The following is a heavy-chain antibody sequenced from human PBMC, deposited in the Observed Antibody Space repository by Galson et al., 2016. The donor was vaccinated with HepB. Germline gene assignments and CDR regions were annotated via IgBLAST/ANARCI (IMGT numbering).Heavy chain of an antibody. Sequence: SETLSLTCAVSGGSLSNSNWWSWVRQSPGKGLEWIGEIYHTGSTKYNPSLKNRVTISLDTSKNQFSLNVISVTAADTAVYYCARGSASNDYWGQGTLVTVSS. CDR1: GGSLSNSNW. J-gene: IGHJ4*02. CDR2: IYHTGST. D-gene: IGHD6-19*01. V-gene: IGHV4-4*02. CDR3: ARGSASNDY.